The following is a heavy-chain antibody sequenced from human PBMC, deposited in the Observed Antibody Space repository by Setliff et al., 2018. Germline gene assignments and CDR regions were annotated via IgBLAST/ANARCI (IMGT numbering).Heavy chain of an antibody. CDR3: ARGYYNFLSGYYTPYYFDY. D-gene: IGHD3-3*01. V-gene: IGHV4-61*09. J-gene: IGHJ4*02. CDR1: GASITSGGFY. CDR2: ISPSGST. Sequence: PSETLSLTCSVSGASITSGGFYWTWIRQPAGKGLEWIGHISPSGSTTYNPSVKSRVTISLDTSKNQFSLKLSSVTAADTAVYYCARGYYNFLSGYYTPYYFDYWGQGTLVTVSS.